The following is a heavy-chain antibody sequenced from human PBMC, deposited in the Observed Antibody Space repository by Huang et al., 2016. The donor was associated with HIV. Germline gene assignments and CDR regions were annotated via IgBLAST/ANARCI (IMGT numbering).Heavy chain of an antibody. D-gene: IGHD4-17*01. CDR1: GGSVSSGSYY. Sequence: QVQLQESGPGLVKPSETLSLTCTVSGGSVSSGSYYWSGIRQPPGKGMEWIGYIYYRGSTNYNPCLKSRVTIAVDTSKNQFSLKLSSVTAADTAVYYCARVDLLLGKYGDYEENAFDIWGQGTMVTVSS. CDR3: ARVDLLLGKYGDYEENAFDI. J-gene: IGHJ3*02. CDR2: IYYRGST. V-gene: IGHV4-61*01.